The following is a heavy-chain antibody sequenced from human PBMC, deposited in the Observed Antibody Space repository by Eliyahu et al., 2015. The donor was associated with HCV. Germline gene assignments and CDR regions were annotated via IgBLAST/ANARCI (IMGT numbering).Heavy chain of an antibody. Sequence: EVQLVESGGGLVKPGGSLRLXCAXXGFTXXKAWMSWVRQAPGKGLEWIGRIKSKTEGGTTDYAAPVKGRFTISRDDSKSTLYLQMNSLKTEDTAVYYCTTGAPGGFDYYLDVWGQGTTVTVSS. J-gene: IGHJ6*03. V-gene: IGHV3-15*01. D-gene: IGHD3-10*01. CDR2: IKSKTEGGTT. CDR3: TTGAPGGFDYYLDV. CDR1: GFTXXKAW.